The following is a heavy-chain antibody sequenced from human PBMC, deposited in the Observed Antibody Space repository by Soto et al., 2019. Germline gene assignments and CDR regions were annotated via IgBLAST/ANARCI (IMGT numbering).Heavy chain of an antibody. D-gene: IGHD3-16*02. CDR2: INHSGST. J-gene: IGHJ6*03. V-gene: IGHV4-34*01. Sequence: WETLSLTCPVYVWSFSGYYCSWIRQPPGKGLEWSGEINHSGSTNYNPSLKSRVTISVETSKNQFSLKLSSVTAADPAVYYCARIKFGELSSLVPMDVWGKGTTVTVSS. CDR1: VWSFSGYY. CDR3: ARIKFGELSSLVPMDV.